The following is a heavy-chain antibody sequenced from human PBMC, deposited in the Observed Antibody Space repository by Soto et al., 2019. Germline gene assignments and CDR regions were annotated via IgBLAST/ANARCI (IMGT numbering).Heavy chain of an antibody. CDR3: ARASVVVVDGFDY. V-gene: IGHV3-48*03. J-gene: IGHJ4*02. CDR2: ISTSGSTI. Sequence: EVQLVESGGGLVQPGGSLRLSCAASGFTFSSYEMNWVRQAPGKGLEWVSYISTSGSTIYYADSVKGRFTTSRDNAKNSLYLQMNSLRAEDTAVYYCARASVVVVDGFDYRGQGTLVTVSS. CDR1: GFTFSSYE. D-gene: IGHD2-15*01.